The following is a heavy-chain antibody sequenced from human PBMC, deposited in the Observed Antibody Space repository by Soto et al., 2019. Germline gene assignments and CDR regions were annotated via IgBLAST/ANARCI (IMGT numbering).Heavy chain of an antibody. CDR2: INHGGGT. D-gene: IGHD2-15*01. J-gene: IGHJ6*02. V-gene: IGHV4-34*01. CDR1: GGAFRGFF. CDR3: AREEVAQWFTKGYYGMDV. Sequence: PSETLSPPFPVHGGAFRGFFLGWVRPPPGKGLEWIGAINHGGGTNSNPSLKSRVTMSVDTSKKHFSLKLSSVTAADTAVYYCAREEVAQWFTKGYYGMDVWGQGTTVTVSS.